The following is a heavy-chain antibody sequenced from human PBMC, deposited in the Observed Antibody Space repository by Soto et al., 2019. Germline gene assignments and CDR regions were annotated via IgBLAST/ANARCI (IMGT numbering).Heavy chain of an antibody. J-gene: IGHJ6*01. CDR2: IYPGDSDT. V-gene: IGHV5-51*01. CDR3: AKTTAYHYYGMEV. CDR1: GYSFPSYW. Sequence: PGESLKISCKGSGYSFPSYWIGWVRQMPGKGLEWMGIIYPGDSDTRYSPSFQGQVTISADKSISTAYLQWRSLTASDTAMYYCAKTTAYHYYGMEVWGQGTTVTVSS. D-gene: IGHD4-17*01.